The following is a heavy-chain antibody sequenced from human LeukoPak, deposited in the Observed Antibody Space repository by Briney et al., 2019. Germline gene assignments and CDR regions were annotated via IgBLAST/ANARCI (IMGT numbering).Heavy chain of an antibody. CDR1: GGSISSGDYY. J-gene: IGHJ4*02. Sequence: PSQTLSLTCTVSGGSISSGDYYWSWIRQPPGKGLEWIGYIYYSGSTYYNPSLKSRVTISVDTSKNQFSLKLSSVTAADTAVYYCARGGCSGGSCYSDYWGQGTLATVSS. V-gene: IGHV4-30-4*01. D-gene: IGHD2-15*01. CDR2: IYYSGST. CDR3: ARGGCSGGSCYSDY.